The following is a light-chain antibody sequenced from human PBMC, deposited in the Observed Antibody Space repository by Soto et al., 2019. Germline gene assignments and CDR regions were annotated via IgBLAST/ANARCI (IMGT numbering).Light chain of an antibody. CDR3: QQYGSSPPMYT. CDR1: QSFSSSY. Sequence: EIVLTQSPGTLSLSPGERATLSCRASQSFSSSYLAWYQQKPGQAPRLLIYGATSRATGIPDRFSGRGSGTDFTLTISRLEPEDLAVYYCQQYGSSPPMYTFGQGTKLEIK. CDR2: GAT. V-gene: IGKV3-20*01. J-gene: IGKJ2*01.